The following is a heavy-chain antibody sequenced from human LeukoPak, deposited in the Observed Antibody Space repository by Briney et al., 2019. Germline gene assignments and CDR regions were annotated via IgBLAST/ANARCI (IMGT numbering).Heavy chain of an antibody. Sequence: PSETLSLTCTVSGGSISSGDYYWSWIRQPPGKGLEWIGYIYYSGSTYYNPSLKSRVTISVDTSKTQFSLKLSSVTAADTAVYYCATGLLWFGELLYLPYWGQGTLVTVSS. CDR3: ATGLLWFGELLYLPY. D-gene: IGHD3-10*01. CDR2: IYYSGST. J-gene: IGHJ4*02. V-gene: IGHV4-30-4*01. CDR1: GGSISSGDYY.